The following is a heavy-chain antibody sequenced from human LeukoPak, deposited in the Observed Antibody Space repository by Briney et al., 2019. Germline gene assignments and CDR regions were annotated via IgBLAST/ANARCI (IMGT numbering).Heavy chain of an antibody. J-gene: IGHJ4*02. CDR2: ISGSGGST. Sequence: PGGSLRLSCAASGFTFRRYGMTWVRQAPGKGLEWVSSISGSGGSTFYADSVKGRFTISRDNSKNTLYLQMNSLRAEDTALYYCARAFYSGSYLDYWGQGTLVTVSS. CDR3: ARAFYSGSYLDY. D-gene: IGHD1-26*01. V-gene: IGHV3-23*01. CDR1: GFTFRRYG.